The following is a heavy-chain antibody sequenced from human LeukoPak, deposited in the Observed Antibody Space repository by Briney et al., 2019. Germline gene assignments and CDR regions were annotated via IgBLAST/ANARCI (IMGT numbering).Heavy chain of an antibody. CDR3: ARARTRSGCFDY. Sequence: PSETLSLTCAVYGGSFSGYYWSWIRQPPGKGLEWIGEINHSGSTNYNPSLKSRVTISVDTSKNQFSLKLSSVTAADTAVYYCARARTRSGCFDYWGQGTLVTVSP. D-gene: IGHD6-19*01. CDR2: INHSGST. CDR1: GGSFSGYY. V-gene: IGHV4-34*01. J-gene: IGHJ4*02.